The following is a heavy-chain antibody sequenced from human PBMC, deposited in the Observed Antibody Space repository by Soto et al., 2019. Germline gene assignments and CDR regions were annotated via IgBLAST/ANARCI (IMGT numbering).Heavy chain of an antibody. V-gene: IGHV1-8*01. J-gene: IGHJ4*02. D-gene: IGHD2-15*01. CDR3: ARGAGCSGGSCSYYFDY. Sequence: QVQLVQSGAEVKKPGASVKVSCKASGYTFTSYDINWARQATGQGLEWMGWMNPNSGNTGYAQKFQGRVTMTRNTSISTAYMELSSLRSEDTAVYYCARGAGCSGGSCSYYFDYWGQGTLVTVSS. CDR1: GYTFTSYD. CDR2: MNPNSGNT.